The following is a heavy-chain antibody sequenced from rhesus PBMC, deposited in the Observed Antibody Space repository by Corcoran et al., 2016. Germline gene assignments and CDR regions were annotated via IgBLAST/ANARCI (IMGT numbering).Heavy chain of an antibody. Sequence: QLQLQESGPGLVQPSETLSLTCAVSGASINSHSWTWIRQPPGKGLEWIGRISAGDGTTDYNPSLKTLVTISTDTAKNDFSLKLSSLTAADTAVYYCARGYTKGPFDYWGQGVLVTVSS. CDR1: GASINSHS. CDR2: ISAGDGTT. D-gene: IGHD2-39*02. CDR3: ARGYTKGPFDY. V-gene: IGHV4-173*01. J-gene: IGHJ4*01.